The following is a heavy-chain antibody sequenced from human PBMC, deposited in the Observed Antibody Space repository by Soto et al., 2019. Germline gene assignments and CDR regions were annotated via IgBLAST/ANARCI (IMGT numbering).Heavy chain of an antibody. CDR3: ARDKGAYYSHLVY. Sequence: QVQLVQSGAEMKEPGSSVKVSCKLSGATFSSYAMSWVRQAPGQGLEWIGGIIPFFGTPNYAQKFQGRVTITADTSTATSYMELSSLRSDDTAVYYCARDKGAYYSHLVYWGQGTLVTVSS. CDR2: IIPFFGTP. CDR1: GATFSSYA. D-gene: IGHD3-22*01. V-gene: IGHV1-69*06. J-gene: IGHJ4*02.